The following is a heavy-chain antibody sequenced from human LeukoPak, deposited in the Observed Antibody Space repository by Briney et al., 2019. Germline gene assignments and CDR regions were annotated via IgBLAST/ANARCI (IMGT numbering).Heavy chain of an antibody. D-gene: IGHD3-9*01. CDR2: IYSGGST. J-gene: IGHJ4*02. CDR1: GFTVSSNY. V-gene: IGHV3-66*01. CDR3: ARDILTGYYGSTPEN. Sequence: GGSLRLSCAASGFTVSSNYMSWVRQAPGKGLEWVSVIYSGGSTYYADSVKGRFTISRDNSKNTLYLQMNSLRGEDTAVYYCARDILTGYYGSTPENWGQGTLVTVSS.